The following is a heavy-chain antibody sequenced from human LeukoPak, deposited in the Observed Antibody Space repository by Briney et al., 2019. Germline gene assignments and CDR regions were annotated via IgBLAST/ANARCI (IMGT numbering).Heavy chain of an antibody. CDR2: ITGTGGST. CDR3: AKDHGTAVAGFYY. J-gene: IGHJ4*02. D-gene: IGHD6-19*01. Sequence: GGSLRLSCAASGFTFSNAWMNWVRQPPGKGLEWVSGITGTGGSTYYADSVKGRFTVSRDTSKNTLYLQMNSLRAEDTAIYYCAKDHGTAVAGFYYWGQGTLVTVSS. V-gene: IGHV3-23*01. CDR1: GFTFSNAW.